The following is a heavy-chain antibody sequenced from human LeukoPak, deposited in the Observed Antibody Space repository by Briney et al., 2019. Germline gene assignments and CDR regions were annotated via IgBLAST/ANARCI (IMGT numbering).Heavy chain of an antibody. CDR1: GESFSGCY. D-gene: IGHD2-8*01. V-gene: IGHV4-34*01. CDR3: ARVYCTNDVCYRVNLFDP. Sequence: SETLSLTCAVYGESFSGCYWSWIRRPPGKGLEWIGEINRNGTTNYNPSLKSRVTISIDTSKNQFSLKLTSVTATDTAVYYCARVYCTNDVCYRVNLFDPWSPGTLVTVSS. J-gene: IGHJ5*02. CDR2: INRNGTT.